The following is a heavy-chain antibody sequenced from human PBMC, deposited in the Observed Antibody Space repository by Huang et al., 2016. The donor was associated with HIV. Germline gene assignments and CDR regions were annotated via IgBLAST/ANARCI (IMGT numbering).Heavy chain of an antibody. CDR1: GGSISSSDYH. Sequence: QLLLQESGPGLVKPSEALALTCAVSGGSISSSDYHWGWIRQPPGKGLEWIGVIYSKGSPHYSPSRQSRVTIAVDTSKNLFFLNLTSMTAADTAVYYCARHREGPVAYYSGWGSHLNYMDVWGRGRTVVVSS. CDR3: ARHREGPVAYYSGWGSHLNYMDV. D-gene: IGHD3-10*01. CDR2: IYSKGSP. V-gene: IGHV4-39*01. J-gene: IGHJ6*03.